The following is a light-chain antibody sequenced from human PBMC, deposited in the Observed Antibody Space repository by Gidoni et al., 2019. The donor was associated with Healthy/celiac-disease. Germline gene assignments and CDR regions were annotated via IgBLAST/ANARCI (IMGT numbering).Light chain of an antibody. CDR3: KQYGSSPGT. J-gene: IGKJ1*01. CDR1: QSVSRSY. V-gene: IGKV3-20*01. CDR2: GAS. Sequence: EIVLTQSPGTRSLSPGERATLSCRASQSVSRSYLAGYQLKPGQAPRLLIYGASSRATGIPDSFSGSGSGTDFTLTISRLEPEGFVVYYCKQYGSSPGTFGQGTKVEIK.